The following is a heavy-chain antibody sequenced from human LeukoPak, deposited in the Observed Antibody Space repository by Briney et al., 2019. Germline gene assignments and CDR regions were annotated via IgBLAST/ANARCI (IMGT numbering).Heavy chain of an antibody. CDR3: ARDRPTGSYYSIDY. D-gene: IGHD1-26*01. Sequence: TGGSLRLSCAASGFTFSSYAMSWVGQAPGKGLEWVSAVSDSGGSTDYADSVKGRFTISRDNSKNTLYLQMNSLRVEDTAIYYCARDRPTGSYYSIDYWGQGTLATVSS. J-gene: IGHJ4*02. CDR1: GFTFSSYA. V-gene: IGHV3-23*01. CDR2: VSDSGGST.